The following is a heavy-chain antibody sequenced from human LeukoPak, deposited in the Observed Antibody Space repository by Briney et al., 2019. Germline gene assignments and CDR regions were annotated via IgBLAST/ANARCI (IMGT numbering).Heavy chain of an antibody. V-gene: IGHV3-23*01. CDR2: ISGSGGST. CDR1: GFTFSSYA. D-gene: IGHD6-6*01. Sequence: QSGGSLRLSCAASGFTFSSYAMSWVRQAPGKGLEWVLAISGSGGSTYYADSVKGRFTISRDNSKNTLYLQMNSLRAEDTAVYYCAKNWKLGIAARPYYFDYWGQGTLVTVSS. CDR3: AKNWKLGIAARPYYFDY. J-gene: IGHJ4*02.